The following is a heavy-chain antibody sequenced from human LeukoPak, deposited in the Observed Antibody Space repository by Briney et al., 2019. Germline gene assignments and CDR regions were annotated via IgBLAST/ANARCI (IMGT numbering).Heavy chain of an antibody. J-gene: IGHJ4*02. CDR1: GFTFSSYG. V-gene: IGHV3-30*02. CDR2: IRYDGSNK. CDR3: AKGPYRITMVRGVISH. Sequence: GGSLRLSCAASGFTFSSYGMHWVRQAPGKGLEWVAFIRYDGSNKYYADSVKGRFTISRDNSKNTLYLQMNSLRAEDTAVYYCAKGPYRITMVRGVISHWGQGTLVTVSS. D-gene: IGHD3-10*01.